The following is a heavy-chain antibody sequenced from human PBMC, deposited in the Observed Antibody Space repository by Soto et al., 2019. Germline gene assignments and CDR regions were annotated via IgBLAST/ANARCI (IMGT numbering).Heavy chain of an antibody. V-gene: IGHV4-30-4*01. D-gene: IGHD3-9*01. CDR2: IYYSGST. Sequence: SETLSLTCTVSGGSISSGDYYWSWIRQPPGKGLDWIGYIYYSGSTYYNPSLKSRVTISVDTSKNQFSLKLSSVTAADTAVYYCGREYYDILTGPTGLDYWGQGTLVTVSS. CDR1: GGSISSGDYY. CDR3: GREYYDILTGPTGLDY. J-gene: IGHJ4*02.